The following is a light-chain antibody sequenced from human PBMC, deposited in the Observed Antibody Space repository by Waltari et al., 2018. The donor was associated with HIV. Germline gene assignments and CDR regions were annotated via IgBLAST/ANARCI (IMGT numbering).Light chain of an antibody. Sequence: QPVLTQSSSASASLGSSVKLTCTLSSGHSNYIIEWHQQQPGKAPRYLMKLESSGSYNKGSGVPDRFSGSRSGADRYLTISNLRFEDEADYYCETWDSNTRVFGGGTKLTVL. CDR3: ETWDSNTRV. CDR1: SGHSNYI. J-gene: IGLJ2*01. V-gene: IGLV4-60*02. CDR2: LESSGSY.